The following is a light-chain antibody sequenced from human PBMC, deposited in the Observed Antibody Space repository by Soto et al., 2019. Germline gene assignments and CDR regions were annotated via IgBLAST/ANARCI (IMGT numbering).Light chain of an antibody. J-gene: IGKJ1*01. V-gene: IGKV3-11*01. CDR2: DAS. CDR1: QSVSSY. Sequence: EIVLTQSPATLSLSPGERATLSCRASQSVSSYLAWYQQKAGQPPRLLIYDASNRATGIPARFSGSGSGTEFTLTINSLQSEDFAVYYCQQYNNWPRTFGQGTKVDIK. CDR3: QQYNNWPRT.